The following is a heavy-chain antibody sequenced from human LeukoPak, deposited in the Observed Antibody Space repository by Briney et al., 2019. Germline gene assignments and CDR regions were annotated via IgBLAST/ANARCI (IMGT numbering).Heavy chain of an antibody. CDR1: GFTFTIYA. V-gene: IGHV3-23*01. J-gene: IGHJ4*02. CDR2: IIGSGGST. CDR3: ASHSSSWFFDY. D-gene: IGHD6-13*01. Sequence: GGSLRLSCAASGFTFTIYAMSLVRQAPRKGLEWVSAIIGSGGSTYYTDSVKGRFTISRDNFKNTLYLQKNSLRAEDTAVYYCASHSSSWFFDYWGQGTLVTVSS.